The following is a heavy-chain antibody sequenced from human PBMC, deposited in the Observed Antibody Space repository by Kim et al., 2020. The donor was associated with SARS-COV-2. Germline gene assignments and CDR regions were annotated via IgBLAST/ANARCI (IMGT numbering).Heavy chain of an antibody. CDR1: GGSISSSSYY. Sequence: SETLSLTCTVSGGSISSSSYYWGWIRQPPGKGLEWIGSIYYSGSTYYNPSLKSRVTISVDTSKNQFSLKLSSVTAADTAVYYCARAHIVVAPDWFDPWGQGTLVTVSS. D-gene: IGHD2-21*01. V-gene: IGHV4-39*07. CDR2: IYYSGST. J-gene: IGHJ5*02. CDR3: ARAHIVVAPDWFDP.